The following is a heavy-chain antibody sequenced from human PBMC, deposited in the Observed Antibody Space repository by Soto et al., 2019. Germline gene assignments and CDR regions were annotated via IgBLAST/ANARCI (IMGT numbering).Heavy chain of an antibody. Sequence: EVQLAESGGAWLRLGGSWGWQWVGFEFPLGYNEMIWFGKPPGKGLERVAFISHTDRLTHYPDSVKGRFTISRDNAQNSLYLEMTSLRVEDTGVYYCARDTGRASADLWGQGTLVTVSS. J-gene: IGHJ5*02. D-gene: IGHD6-13*01. CDR2: ISHTDRLT. CDR1: EFPLGYNE. CDR3: ARDTGRASADL. V-gene: IGHV3-48*03.